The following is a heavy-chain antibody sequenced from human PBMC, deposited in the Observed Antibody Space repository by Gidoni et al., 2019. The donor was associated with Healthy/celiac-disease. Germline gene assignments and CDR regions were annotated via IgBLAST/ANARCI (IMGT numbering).Heavy chain of an antibody. J-gene: IGHJ4*02. Sequence: QVQLVESGGGVVQPGRSLRLSCAASGFTFSSYAMHWVRQAPGKGLEWVAVISYDGSNKSYADSVKVRFTISRDNSKNTLYLQMNSLRAEDTAVYYCARPPTYYYDSSGYLAPSYFDYWGQGTLVTVSS. CDR1: GFTFSSYA. CDR3: ARPPTYYYDSSGYLAPSYFDY. D-gene: IGHD3-22*01. CDR2: ISYDGSNK. V-gene: IGHV3-30-3*01.